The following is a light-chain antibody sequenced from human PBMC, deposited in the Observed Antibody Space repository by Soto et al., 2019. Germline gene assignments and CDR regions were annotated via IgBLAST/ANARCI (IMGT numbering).Light chain of an antibody. CDR3: GTWDSSLSAGE. CDR1: SSNIGNNY. J-gene: IGLJ2*01. CDR2: ENN. V-gene: IGLV1-51*02. Sequence: QSVLTQPPSVSAAPGRKVTISCSGSSSNIGNNYVSWYQQLPGTAPKLLIYENNKRPSGIPDRFSGSKSGTSATLGITGLQTGDEADYYCGTWDSSLSAGEFGGGTQLTVL.